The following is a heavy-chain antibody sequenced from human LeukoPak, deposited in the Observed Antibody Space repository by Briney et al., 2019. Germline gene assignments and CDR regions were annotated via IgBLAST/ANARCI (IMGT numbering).Heavy chain of an antibody. CDR1: GYTFSRYG. J-gene: IGHJ4*02. V-gene: IGHV1-3*01. Sequence: GASVKVSCKASGYTFSRYGMHWVRQAPGQRPEWMGWINAGNGNTKYSQKFQGRVTITRDTSASTAYMELSSLRSEDTAVYYCARDYSGSYYRNTFDYWGQGTLVTVSS. CDR3: ARDYSGSYYRNTFDY. CDR2: INAGNGNT. D-gene: IGHD1-26*01.